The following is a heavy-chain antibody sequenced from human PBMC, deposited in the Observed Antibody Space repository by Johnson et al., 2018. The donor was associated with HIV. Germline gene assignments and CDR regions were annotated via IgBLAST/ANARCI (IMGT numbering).Heavy chain of an antibody. CDR2: IYSGGST. CDR1: GFTVSSNY. Sequence: AQLVESGGGLVQPGGSLRLSCAASGFTVSSNYMSWVRQAPGKGLEWVSVIYSGGSTYYADSVKGRFTISRDNSKNTLYLQMNSLRAEDTAVYYCARDRHSSSFDAFDIWGQGTMVTVSS. V-gene: IGHV3-66*01. CDR3: ARDRHSSSFDAFDI. J-gene: IGHJ3*02. D-gene: IGHD6-6*01.